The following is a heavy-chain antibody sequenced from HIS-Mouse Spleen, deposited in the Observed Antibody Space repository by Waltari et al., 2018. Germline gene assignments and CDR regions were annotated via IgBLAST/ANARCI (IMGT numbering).Heavy chain of an antibody. V-gene: IGHV4-31*03. CDR2: IYSSGST. Sequence: QVQLQESGPGLVKPSQTLSLTCTVSGGSISSGGYYWSWFRRPPGKGLEWIGYIYSSGSTYYNPSLKSRVTISVDTSKNQFSLKLSSVTAADTAVYYCARDYPGATAGDAFDIWGQGTMVTVSS. J-gene: IGHJ3*02. CDR3: ARDYPGATAGDAFDI. CDR1: GGSISSGGYY. D-gene: IGHD6-25*01.